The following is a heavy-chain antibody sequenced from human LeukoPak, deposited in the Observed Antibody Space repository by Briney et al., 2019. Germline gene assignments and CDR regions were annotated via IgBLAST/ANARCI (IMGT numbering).Heavy chain of an antibody. Sequence: GGSLRLSCAASGFTFSSYAMSWVRQAPGKGLEWVSGISGTGGSTYYADSVKGRFTISRDNSKNTLYLQMNSLRAEDTAVYHCAKDLEPWIFDYWGQGTLVTVSS. J-gene: IGHJ4*02. D-gene: IGHD1-1*01. CDR3: AKDLEPWIFDY. CDR1: GFTFSSYA. V-gene: IGHV3-23*01. CDR2: ISGTGGST.